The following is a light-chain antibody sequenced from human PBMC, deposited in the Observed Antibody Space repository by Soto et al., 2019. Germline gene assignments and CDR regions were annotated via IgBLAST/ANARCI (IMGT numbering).Light chain of an antibody. CDR1: QSVSRSY. Sequence: EIVLTQSPCTLSLSPGERATLSCRAGQSVSRSYLDWYQQKPGQAPRLRMYGASSRATGIPERFSGSGSGTAFTLTITRVEPEDFAVYFCQQYAGSPRTFGQGTKVDIK. V-gene: IGKV3-20*01. J-gene: IGKJ1*01. CDR3: QQYAGSPRT. CDR2: GAS.